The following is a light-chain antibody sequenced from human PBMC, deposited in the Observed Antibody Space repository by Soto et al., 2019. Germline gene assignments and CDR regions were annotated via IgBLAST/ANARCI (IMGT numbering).Light chain of an antibody. Sequence: DILMTQSPSSLSASVGDRVTITCRASQSISTYLHWYQQKPGKAPNLLIYAASTLQSGVPSRFSGSGSGTDFTLTISSLQPEDFATYFCQHGYSTPLTFGGGTKVDIK. CDR1: QSISTY. CDR2: AAS. J-gene: IGKJ4*01. V-gene: IGKV1-39*01. CDR3: QHGYSTPLT.